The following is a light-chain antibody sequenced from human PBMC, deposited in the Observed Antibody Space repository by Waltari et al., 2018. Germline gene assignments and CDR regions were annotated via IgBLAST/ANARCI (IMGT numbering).Light chain of an antibody. Sequence: IQLTQSPSSLSASVGDRVTLTCRASQGISNYLAWYQQKSGKAPKLLLYTASTMQNGVPSTFIGRGSGTDFTLTISSLQPEDFATYYCQQLNSYPPTFGGGTKVEIK. V-gene: IGKV1-9*01. CDR1: QGISNY. CDR3: QQLNSYPPT. CDR2: TAS. J-gene: IGKJ4*01.